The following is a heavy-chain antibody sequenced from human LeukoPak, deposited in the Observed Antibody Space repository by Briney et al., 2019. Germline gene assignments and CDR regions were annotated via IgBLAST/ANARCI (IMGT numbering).Heavy chain of an antibody. V-gene: IGHV3-53*01. CDR2: IYSGGST. J-gene: IGHJ4*02. CDR1: GFTVSSNY. D-gene: IGHD6-19*01. CDR3: ARDRGGWIDY. Sequence: GGSLRLSRAASGFTVSSNYMSWVRQAPGKGLEWVSVIYSGGSTYYADSVKGRFTISRDNSKNTLYLQMNSLRAEDTAVYYCARDRGGWIDYWGQGTLVTVSS.